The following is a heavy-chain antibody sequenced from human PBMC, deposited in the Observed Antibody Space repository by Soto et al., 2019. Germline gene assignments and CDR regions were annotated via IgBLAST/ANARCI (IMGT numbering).Heavy chain of an antibody. CDR2: INAGNGNT. CDR3: ARAAVIGQLRI. J-gene: IGHJ3*02. Sequence: ASVKVSCTASGYTLTSYAMHWVRQAPGQRLEWMGWINAGNGNTKYSQKFQGRVTITRDTSASTAYMELSSLRSEDTAVYYCARAAVIGQLRIWGQGTMVTVSS. CDR1: GYTLTSYA. V-gene: IGHV1-3*01. D-gene: IGHD1-26*01.